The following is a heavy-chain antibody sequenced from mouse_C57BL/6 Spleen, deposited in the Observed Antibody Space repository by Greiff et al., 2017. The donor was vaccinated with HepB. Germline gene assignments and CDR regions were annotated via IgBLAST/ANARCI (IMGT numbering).Heavy chain of an antibody. CDR3: ANGLRLFYAMDY. CDR2: INPSNGGT. CDR1: GYTFTSYW. V-gene: IGHV1-53*01. J-gene: IGHJ4*01. Sequence: QVQLKQPGTELVKPGASVKLSCKASGYTFTSYWMHWVKQRPGQGLEWIGNINPSNGGTNYNEKFKSKATLTVDKSSSTAYMQLSSLTSEDSAVYYCANGLRLFYAMDYWGQGTSVTVSS. D-gene: IGHD3-2*02.